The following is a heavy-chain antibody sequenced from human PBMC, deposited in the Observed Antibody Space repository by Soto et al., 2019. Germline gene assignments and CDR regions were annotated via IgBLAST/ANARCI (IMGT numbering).Heavy chain of an antibody. CDR2: VYYDGNT. V-gene: IGHV4-39*01. CDR3: ARLKDAMVPD. J-gene: IGHJ4*02. CDR1: GGSVNNGAYY. Sequence: QLQLQQSGPGLVKPSETLSLNCTVSGGSVNNGAYYWGWIRQPPGKGLEWVGSVYYDGNTYYNPSLKSRATVSVDTSKNQFSLKLHSVTAADTALYHCARLKDAMVPDWGQGTLVTVSS. D-gene: IGHD2-8*01.